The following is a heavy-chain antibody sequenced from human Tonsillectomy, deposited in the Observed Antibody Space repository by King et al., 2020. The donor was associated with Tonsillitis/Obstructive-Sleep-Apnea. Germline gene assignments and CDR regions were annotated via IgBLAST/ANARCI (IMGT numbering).Heavy chain of an antibody. CDR2: IYPGDSDT. Sequence: QLVQSGPEVKKPGESMKISCQSSGYGFTTFWIGWVRQMPGKGLEWMGIIYPGDSDTTYSPSFQGQVTMSVDKSINTAYLQWSSLKASDTAIYYCARHGSGGSWGAFDIWGQGTVVTVSS. J-gene: IGHJ3*02. D-gene: IGHD2-15*01. CDR1: GYGFTTFW. CDR3: ARHGSGGSWGAFDI. V-gene: IGHV5-51*01.